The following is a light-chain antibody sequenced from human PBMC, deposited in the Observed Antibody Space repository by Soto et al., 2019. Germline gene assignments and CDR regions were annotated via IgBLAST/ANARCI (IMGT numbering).Light chain of an antibody. CDR3: TSYLGNGIWV. V-gene: IGLV2-8*01. CDR1: SSDVGAYKY. J-gene: IGLJ3*02. CDR2: EVT. Sequence: QSVLTQPPSASGSPGQSVTISCTGTSSDVGAYKYVSWYQQYPGKAPKLMIYEVTKRPSGVPDRFSGSKSGNTASLTVSGLQAEDEADYYCTSYLGNGIWVFGGGTMLTVL.